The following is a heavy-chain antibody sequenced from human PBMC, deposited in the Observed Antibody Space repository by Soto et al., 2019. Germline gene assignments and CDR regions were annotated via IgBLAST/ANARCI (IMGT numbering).Heavy chain of an antibody. CDR3: TRDIGGRGAY. CDR2: INEYGSVI. Sequence: GGSLRLSCAASGFTFSSYWMSWVRQAPGKGLEWVSRINEYGSVINYADSVKGRFTIFRDNSKNTLYLEMNSLRAEDAAVYYCTRDIGGRGAYWGQGTLVTVSS. D-gene: IGHD3-16*01. J-gene: IGHJ4*02. CDR1: GFTFSSYW. V-gene: IGHV3-74*01.